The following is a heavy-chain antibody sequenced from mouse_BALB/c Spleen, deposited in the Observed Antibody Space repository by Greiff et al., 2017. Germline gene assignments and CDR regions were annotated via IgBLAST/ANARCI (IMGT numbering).Heavy chain of an antibody. V-gene: IGHV2-2*02. D-gene: IGHD2-1*01. CDR3: APTYGKDSMDY. CDR1: DFSLTSYG. CDR2: IWSGGST. J-gene: IGHJ4*01. Sequence: VQLVESGPGLVQPSQCLSITCTVSDFSLTSYGVHWVRQSPGKGLEWLGVIWSGGSTDYNAAFISRLSISKDNSKSHVFFKMNSLQANDTAIYYCAPTYGKDSMDYWGQGTSVTVSS.